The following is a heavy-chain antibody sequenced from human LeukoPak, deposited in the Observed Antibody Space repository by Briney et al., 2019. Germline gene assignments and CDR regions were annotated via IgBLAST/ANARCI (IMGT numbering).Heavy chain of an antibody. CDR2: INADGGRT. D-gene: IGHD2/OR15-2a*01. CDR3: GTWGFYHSLGV. CDR1: GFTLGPYA. Sequence: GGSLRLSCAASGFTLGPYAMHWVRQRPGKGLEWVAHINADGGRTFYADSVEGRFTISRDNSKDSLYLQMNSLTTEETALYYCGTWGFYHSLGVWGQGTTVTVAS. V-gene: IGHV3-43*02. J-gene: IGHJ6*02.